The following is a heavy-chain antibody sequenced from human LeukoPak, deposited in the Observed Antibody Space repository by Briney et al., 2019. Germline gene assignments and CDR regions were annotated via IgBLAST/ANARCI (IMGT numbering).Heavy chain of an antibody. Sequence: GGSLRLSCAASGFTFSSYAMNWVRQAPGKGLEWVSAISGSGVSTYYEDSVKGRFTISRDNSKNTLYLQMNSLRAEDTAVYYCAKDHMRDGYNYGYWYFDLWGRDTLVTVSS. CDR1: GFTFSSYA. J-gene: IGHJ2*01. CDR3: AKDHMRDGYNYGYWYFDL. D-gene: IGHD5-24*01. V-gene: IGHV3-23*01. CDR2: ISGSGVST.